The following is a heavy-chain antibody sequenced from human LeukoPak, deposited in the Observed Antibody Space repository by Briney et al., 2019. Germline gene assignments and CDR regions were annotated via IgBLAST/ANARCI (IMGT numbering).Heavy chain of an antibody. Sequence: SETLSLTCTVSGGSISNNYWHWIRQSPGKGLEWIGNFYNGGSTNYNPSLKSRVTISVDTSKNQFFLKLNSVTAADTAVYYCAKSHFWTGYPSDYWGQGILVTVSS. CDR1: GGSISNNY. D-gene: IGHD3/OR15-3a*01. V-gene: IGHV4-59*01. CDR3: AKSHFWTGYPSDY. CDR2: FYNGGST. J-gene: IGHJ4*02.